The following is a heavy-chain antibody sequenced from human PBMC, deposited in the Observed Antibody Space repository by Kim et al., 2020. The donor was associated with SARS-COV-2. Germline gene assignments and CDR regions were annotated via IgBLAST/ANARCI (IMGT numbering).Heavy chain of an antibody. D-gene: IGHD4-17*01. CDR3: ARLTASTAQFDY. CDR1: GGSISSGGYY. CDR2: IYYSGST. J-gene: IGHJ4*02. Sequence: SETLSLTCTVSGGSISSGGYYWSWIRQHPGKGLEWIGYIYYSGSTYYNPSLKSRVTISVDTSKNQFSLKLSSVTAADTAVYYCARLTASTAQFDYWGQGTLVTVSS. V-gene: IGHV4-31*03.